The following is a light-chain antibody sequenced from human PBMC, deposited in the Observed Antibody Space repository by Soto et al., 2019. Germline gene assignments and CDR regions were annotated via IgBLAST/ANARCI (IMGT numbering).Light chain of an antibody. V-gene: IGKV1-9*01. CDR2: GAS. CDR1: QDVSRY. CDR3: QHLNTYPLS. Sequence: QLTQSPSSLSASVGDRVTITCRASQDVSRYLAWYQQKAGKAPKLLIYGASTLQSGVPSRFSGFGSGTEFTLTISSLQPEDFATYYCQHLNTYPLSFGGGTKVEIK. J-gene: IGKJ4*01.